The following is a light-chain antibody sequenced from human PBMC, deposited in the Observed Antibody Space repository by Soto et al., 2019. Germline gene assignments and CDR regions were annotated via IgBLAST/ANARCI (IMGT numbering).Light chain of an antibody. CDR1: QTVINSH. CDR3: QQYGDLPLT. V-gene: IGKV3-20*01. CDR2: GAS. Sequence: DIVLTQSPDTLSLSPGERATLSCSASQTVINSHVAWYRHKPGQPPRLLIQGASSRATGVADRFSGDGSGKDCTRTISRLDPEDFAVYFWQQYGDLPLTFGRGTRLEMK. J-gene: IGKJ2*01.